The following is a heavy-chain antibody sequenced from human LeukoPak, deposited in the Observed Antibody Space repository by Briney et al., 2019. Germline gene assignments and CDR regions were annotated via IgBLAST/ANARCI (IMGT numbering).Heavy chain of an antibody. J-gene: IGHJ4*02. CDR3: VRQKQHCDGGSCFPPDC. Sequence: KPSETLSVTCTVSGASISSPSDYWGWIRQPPGKGLEWIGTIYYSGRAYHNPSLRSRLTISVDTSKNQFSLKLNSVTATDTAIYYCVRQKQHCDGGSCFPPDCWGQGTLVTVSS. CDR1: GASISSPSDY. D-gene: IGHD2-15*01. V-gene: IGHV4-39*01. CDR2: IYYSGRA.